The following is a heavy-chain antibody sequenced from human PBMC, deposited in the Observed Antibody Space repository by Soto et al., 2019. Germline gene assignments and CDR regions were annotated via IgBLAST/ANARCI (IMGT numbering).Heavy chain of an antibody. Sequence: PSETLSITCTVSGGSISMSRYAWGWNSKPPGKGLEWIGNIYYSGNTYYNPSLQSRVTISVDTSKNQFSLKLTSATDADTAVYYCARRITRPERFDYWGQGALVTVSS. CDR2: IYYSGNT. CDR3: ARRITRPERFDY. V-gene: IGHV4-39*01. D-gene: IGHD1-20*01. CDR1: GGSISMSRYA. J-gene: IGHJ4*02.